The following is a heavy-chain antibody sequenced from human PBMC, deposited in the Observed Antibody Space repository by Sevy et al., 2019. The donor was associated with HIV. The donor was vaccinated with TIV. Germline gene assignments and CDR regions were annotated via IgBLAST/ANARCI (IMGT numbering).Heavy chain of an antibody. CDR3: ARRRFRQELDHFDY. D-gene: IGHD6-13*01. J-gene: IGHJ4*02. Sequence: SGPTLVKPTQTLTLTCTFSGFSLSTSGVGVGWIRQPPGKALEWLALIYWNDDKRYSPSLKSRFTITKDTSKNQVVLKMTNMGPVDTAAYYCARRRFRQELDHFDYWGQGTLVTVSS. V-gene: IGHV2-5*01. CDR1: GFSLSTSGVG. CDR2: IYWNDDK.